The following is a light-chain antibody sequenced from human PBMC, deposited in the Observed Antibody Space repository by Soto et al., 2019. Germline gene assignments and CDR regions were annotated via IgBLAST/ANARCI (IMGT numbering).Light chain of an antibody. J-gene: IGLJ7*01. CDR3: VAWDDSLSGGV. CDR1: RSNIGSNY. V-gene: IGLV1-47*01. Sequence: QSVRTQPPTASGTPGQRVTISCSGSRSNIGSNYVYWYQQVPGTAPKLLIYRNDQRPSGVPDRFSGSKSGTSASLAISGLRSEDEADYYCVAWDDSLSGGVFGGGTQLTVL. CDR2: RND.